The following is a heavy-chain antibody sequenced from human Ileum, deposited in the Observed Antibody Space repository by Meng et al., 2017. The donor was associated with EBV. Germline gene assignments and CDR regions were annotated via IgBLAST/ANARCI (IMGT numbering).Heavy chain of an antibody. J-gene: IGHJ5*02. CDR3: ARGSGAGGRDWFDP. D-gene: IGHD3-16*01. V-gene: IGHV1-8*02. CDR2: MNSNSGNT. CDR1: GYTFINHD. Sequence: GRLLQSGAEVKKPGASVKVSCKASGYTFINHDIDWFRQAPGQGLEWMGWMNSNSGNTGYGQKFQDRVTMTRNTSISTAYMELSSLTSEDTALYYCARGSGAGGRDWFDPWGQGTLVTVSS.